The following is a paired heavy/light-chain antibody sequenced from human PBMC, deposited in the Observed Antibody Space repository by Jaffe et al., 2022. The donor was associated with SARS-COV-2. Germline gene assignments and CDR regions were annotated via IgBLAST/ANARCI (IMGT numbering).Heavy chain of an antibody. CDR1: GYTFTRYS. J-gene: IGHJ5*02. CDR3: ARRDYHDSVDRFDP. Sequence: QVQLVQSGSELKKPGASVKVSCKASGYTFTRYSIIWVRKAPGQGLEWMGRINTYTGTPTYAQGFTGRFVLSFDASVSTAYLQINGLQTEDTAVYYCARRDYHDSVDRFDPWGQGTLVTVSS. V-gene: IGHV7-4-1*02. D-gene: IGHD3-22*01. CDR2: INTYTGTP.
Light chain of an antibody. CDR3: VVYMGSGIWV. V-gene: IGLV8-61*01. CDR2: NTN. J-gene: IGLJ3*02. CDR1: SGSVSTSHY. Sequence: QTVVTQEPALSVSPGGTVTLTCGLRSGSVSTSHYVSWYQQTPGQAPRTLVYNTNTLSSGVPDRFSGSILENKAALTITGAQADDESDYYCVVYMGSGIWVFGGGTKLTVL.